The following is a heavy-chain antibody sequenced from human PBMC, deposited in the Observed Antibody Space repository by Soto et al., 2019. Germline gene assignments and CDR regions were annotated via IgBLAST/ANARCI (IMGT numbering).Heavy chain of an antibody. Sequence: QLQLQESGPGLVKPSETLSLTCTVSGGSISSSSYYWGWIRQPPGKELEWIGAIYHSGSTYYHPSLKSRVTISVDPSKNQFSLRLTSLTAADTAVYFCARQTGGFGYYFDYWGQGTLVTVSS. J-gene: IGHJ4*02. CDR1: GGSISSSSYY. V-gene: IGHV4-39*01. D-gene: IGHD3-16*01. CDR3: ARQTGGFGYYFDY. CDR2: IYHSGST.